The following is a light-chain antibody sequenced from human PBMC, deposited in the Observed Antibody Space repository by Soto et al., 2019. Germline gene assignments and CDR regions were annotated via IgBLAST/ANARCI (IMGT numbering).Light chain of an antibody. CDR2: DAS. Sequence: DILMTQSPSTLSASVGDRVTITCRSSQSISFWLAWYQQKPGKAPKLLIYDASTLYSGVPSRFSGSTSVTEFARTISRLEPEGFAVYWCQQYDSSPRTFGQGTKVEI. V-gene: IGKV1-5*01. J-gene: IGKJ1*01. CDR1: QSISFW. CDR3: QQYDSSPRT.